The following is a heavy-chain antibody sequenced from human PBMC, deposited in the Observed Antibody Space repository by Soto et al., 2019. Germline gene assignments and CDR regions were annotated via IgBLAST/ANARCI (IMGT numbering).Heavy chain of an antibody. J-gene: IGHJ4*02. CDR2: IYYSGST. CDR1: GGSISSGGYY. D-gene: IGHD3-3*01. V-gene: IGHV4-31*03. Sequence: SETLSLTGTVSGGSISSGGYYWSWIRQHPGKGLEWIGYIYYSGSTYYNPSLKSRVTISVDTSKNQFSLKLSSVTAADTAVYYCARTKANDDFCSGYYRPYYFDYWGRGTLVTVSS. CDR3: ARTKANDDFCSGYYRPYYFDY.